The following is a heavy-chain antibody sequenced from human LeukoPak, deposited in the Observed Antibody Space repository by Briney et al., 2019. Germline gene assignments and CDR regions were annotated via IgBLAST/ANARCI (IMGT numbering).Heavy chain of an antibody. V-gene: IGHV3-23*01. CDR2: FYETLKT. Sequence: GGSLRLSCAASGFTFNLYAMTWVRQAAGKGLEWVSTFYETLKTDYADSVKGRFTISRDTSNNMLYLQMNSLRTEDTAIYYCAKRGAGSGGLHYWGQGTLVTVSS. CDR3: AKRGAGSGGLHY. J-gene: IGHJ4*02. CDR1: GFTFNLYA. D-gene: IGHD6-19*01.